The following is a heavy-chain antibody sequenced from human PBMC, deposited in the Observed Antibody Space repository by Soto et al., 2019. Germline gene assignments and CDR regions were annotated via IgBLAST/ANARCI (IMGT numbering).Heavy chain of an antibody. D-gene: IGHD2-2*01. CDR1: GFTFSSYA. V-gene: IGHV3-23*01. CDR3: AKGSDIVVVREDY. J-gene: IGHJ4*02. Sequence: EVQLLESGGGLVQPGGSLRLSCAASGFTFSSYAMSWVRQAPGKGLEWVSAIRGSGGSTYYADSVKGRFTISRDNSKNTRYLQMNSRRAEDTAVYYCAKGSDIVVVREDYWGQGTLVTGSS. CDR2: IRGSGGST.